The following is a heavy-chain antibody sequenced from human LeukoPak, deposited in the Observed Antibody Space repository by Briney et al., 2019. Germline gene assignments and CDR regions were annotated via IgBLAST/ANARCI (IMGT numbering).Heavy chain of an antibody. J-gene: IGHJ4*02. V-gene: IGHV1-18*01. Sequence: ALVKVSCKASGYTFTSYGISWVRQAPGQGLEWMGWISAYNGNTNYAQKLQGRVTMTTDTSTSTAYMELRSLRSDDTAVYYCARDGAYYYDSSGYWPFDYWGQGTLVTVSS. D-gene: IGHD3-22*01. CDR3: ARDGAYYYDSSGYWPFDY. CDR2: ISAYNGNT. CDR1: GYTFTSYG.